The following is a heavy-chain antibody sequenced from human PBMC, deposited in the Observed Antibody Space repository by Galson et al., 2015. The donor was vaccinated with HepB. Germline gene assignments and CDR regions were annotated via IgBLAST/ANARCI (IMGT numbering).Heavy chain of an antibody. V-gene: IGHV1-2*02. CDR1: GYTFSDHY. D-gene: IGHD6-19*01. J-gene: IGHJ4*02. CDR3: ARDDGYNSGWCY. Sequence: SVKVSCKASGYTFSDHYIQWVRQAPGQGLEWMGWITPKRGDTNYAQTFKGRGTMTRDTSTSTAYLEVSGLRSDDTAMYYCARDDGYNSGWCYWGQGTLVTVSS. CDR2: ITPKRGDT.